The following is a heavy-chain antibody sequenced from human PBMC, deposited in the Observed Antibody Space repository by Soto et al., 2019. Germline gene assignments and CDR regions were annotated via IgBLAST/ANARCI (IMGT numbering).Heavy chain of an antibody. J-gene: IGHJ4*02. D-gene: IGHD3-22*01. Sequence: SETLSLTCTVSGGSISSGDYYWSWIRQPPGKGLEWIGYIYYSGSTYYNPSLKSQVTISVDTSKNQFYLKIRTVTAADTAVYYFARRPSYSYDSSGYYYLDYWGQGTLVTVSS. V-gene: IGHV4-30-4*01. CDR2: IYYSGST. CDR1: GGSISSGDYY. CDR3: ARRPSYSYDSSGYYYLDY.